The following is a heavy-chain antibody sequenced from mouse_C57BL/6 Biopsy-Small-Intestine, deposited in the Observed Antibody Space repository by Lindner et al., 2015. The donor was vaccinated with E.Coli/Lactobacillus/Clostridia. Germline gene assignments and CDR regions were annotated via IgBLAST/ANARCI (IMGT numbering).Heavy chain of an antibody. CDR3: ARGSIYDGYYWYFDV. D-gene: IGHD2-3*01. CDR1: GYSFTSYY. J-gene: IGHJ1*03. Sequence: VQLQESGPELVKPGASVKISCKASGYSFTSYYIHWVKQRPGQGLEWIGWIYPGSGNTKYNEKFKGKATLTADTSSSTAYMQLSSLTSEDSAVYYCARGSIYDGYYWYFDVCGTGTTVTVSS. CDR2: IYPGSGNT. V-gene: IGHV1-66*01.